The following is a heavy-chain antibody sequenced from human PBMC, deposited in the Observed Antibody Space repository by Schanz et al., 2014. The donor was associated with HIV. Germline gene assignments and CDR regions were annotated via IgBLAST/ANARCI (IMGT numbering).Heavy chain of an antibody. J-gene: IGHJ4*02. CDR1: GGSFTGYV. V-gene: IGHV4-34*01. Sequence: QVRLQQWGAGLLRPSETLSLTCAVYGGSFTGYVWTWIRQSPGKGLEWIGEITDDGSSDYNPSLKSRVTISVDTSKNQFSLKLDSVTAADTAVYYCARAKWPPRNRHFDFWGQGNLVTVS. CDR2: ITDDGSS. CDR3: ARAKWPPRNRHFDF. D-gene: IGHD5-12*01.